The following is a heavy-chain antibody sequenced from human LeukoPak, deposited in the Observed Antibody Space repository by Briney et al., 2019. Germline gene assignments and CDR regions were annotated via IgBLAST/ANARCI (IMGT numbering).Heavy chain of an antibody. D-gene: IGHD6-19*01. J-gene: IGHJ4*02. CDR2: IWHDGSNE. V-gene: IGHV3-30*02. Sequence: PGGSLRLSCAASRFTFSSYPMHWVCQAPGKGLGWVAIIWHDGSNEHCADSVKGRFTISRDNSKNTLYLQMNSLRAEDTAVYYCAKDHGEYSSGCFDYWGQGTLVTVSS. CDR3: AKDHGEYSSGCFDY. CDR1: RFTFSSYP.